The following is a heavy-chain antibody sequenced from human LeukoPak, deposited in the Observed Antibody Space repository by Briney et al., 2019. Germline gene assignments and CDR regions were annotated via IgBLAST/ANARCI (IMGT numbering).Heavy chain of an antibody. J-gene: IGHJ4*02. CDR3: AKGKVSGSGGAFDY. D-gene: IGHD3-10*01. CDR2: ISGSGGTT. Sequence: GGSLRLSCAASGFTFSTYVMSWVRQAPGKGLQWVSAISGSGGTTYYADSVKGRFTTSRDNSKNTLYLQMNSLRADDTALYHCAKGKVSGSGGAFDYWGQGTLVTVSS. CDR1: GFTFSTYV. V-gene: IGHV3-23*01.